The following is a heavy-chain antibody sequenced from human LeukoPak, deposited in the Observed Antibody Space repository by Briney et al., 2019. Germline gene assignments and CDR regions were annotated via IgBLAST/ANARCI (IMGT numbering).Heavy chain of an antibody. CDR2: ICYTGTT. Sequence: SQTLSLTCTVSGGSTNNGAYFWNWIRQRPGKGLEWSGYICYTGTTYYNPSLKSRLTISLDTSKSQFSLRLNSLTAADTAVYYCARVGATATYKYYFDYWGQGTLVTVSS. J-gene: IGHJ4*02. CDR3: ARVGATATYKYYFDY. V-gene: IGHV4-31*03. CDR1: GGSTNNGAYF. D-gene: IGHD3-10*01.